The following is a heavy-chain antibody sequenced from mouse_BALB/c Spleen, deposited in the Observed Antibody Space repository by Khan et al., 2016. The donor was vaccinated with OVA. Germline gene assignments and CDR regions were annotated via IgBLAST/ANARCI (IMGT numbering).Heavy chain of an antibody. CDR3: ARGGNAWFAY. CDR1: GYAFTNYL. D-gene: IGHD2-1*01. Sequence: QVRLQQSGAELVRPGTSVKVSCKASGYAFTNYLIEWVKQRPGQGLEWIGVINPGSGGTNYNEKFKGKATLTADKSYSTAYMQLSSLTSDDSAVYFCARGGNAWFAYWGQGTLVTVSA. V-gene: IGHV1-54*01. J-gene: IGHJ3*01. CDR2: INPGSGGT.